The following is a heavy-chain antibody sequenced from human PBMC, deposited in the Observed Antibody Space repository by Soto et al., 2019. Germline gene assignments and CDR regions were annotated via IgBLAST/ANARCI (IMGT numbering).Heavy chain of an antibody. Sequence: QVLLVQSGAEMKKPGSSVKVSCKASGGSFSTSSINWVRQAPGQRPEWMANILPIFGTADYAQKFQGRVTITADTSTSTAYMELRSLLSDDTAVDDCARGHEFGGYYDAYDIWGQGTVVTVSS. CDR2: ILPIFGTA. CDR3: ARGHEFGGYYDAYDI. V-gene: IGHV1-69*14. CDR1: GGSFSTSS. J-gene: IGHJ3*02. D-gene: IGHD3-22*01.